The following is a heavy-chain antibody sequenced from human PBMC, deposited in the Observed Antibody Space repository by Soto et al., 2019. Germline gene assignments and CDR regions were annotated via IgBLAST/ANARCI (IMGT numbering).Heavy chain of an antibody. V-gene: IGHV3-33*01. CDR3: AGGSPDY. CDR1: GFTFSTYG. Sequence: QVQLVESGGGLVQPGRSLRLSCAASGFTFSTYGMHWVRQAPGKGLEWVAVIWYDGSNNYYADSVRGRFTISRDNSKNTLYLQMNSLRVEDTTVYYCAGGSPDYWGQGTLVTFSA. CDR2: IWYDGSNN. D-gene: IGHD1-26*01. J-gene: IGHJ4*02.